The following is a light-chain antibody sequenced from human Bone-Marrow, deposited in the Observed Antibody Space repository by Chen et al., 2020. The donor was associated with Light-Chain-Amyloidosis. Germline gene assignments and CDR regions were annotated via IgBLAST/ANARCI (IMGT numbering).Light chain of an antibody. J-gene: IGLJ3*02. Sequence: QSVLTQPPSASGTPGPRVTIPCSGSSSNIGSNYVYWYQQLPGTAPKLPIYRNNQRPSGVPDRFSGSKSGTSASLAISGLRSEDEADYYCAAWDDSLSGRVFGGGTKLTVL. CDR1: SSNIGSNY. CDR2: RNN. V-gene: IGLV1-47*01. CDR3: AAWDDSLSGRV.